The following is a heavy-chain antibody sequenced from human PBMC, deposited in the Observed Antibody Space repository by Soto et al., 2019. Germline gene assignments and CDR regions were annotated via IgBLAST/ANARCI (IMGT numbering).Heavy chain of an antibody. CDR1: GFTFSSHS. CDR3: ASFETDAVVSGRSDY. V-gene: IGHV3-21*01. CDR2: ISGGSENT. J-gene: IGHJ4*02. D-gene: IGHD6-19*01. Sequence: EVQLVESGGGLVKPGGSLRLSCAASGFTFSSHSMNWVRQAPGKGLEWVSSISGGSENTLYTDSVKGRFTISRDNAKNEVYLQMNSLRAEDTAVYYCASFETDAVVSGRSDYWGLGTLVAVST.